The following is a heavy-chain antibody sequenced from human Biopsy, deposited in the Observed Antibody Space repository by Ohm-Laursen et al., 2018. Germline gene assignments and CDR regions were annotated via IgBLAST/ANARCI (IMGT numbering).Heavy chain of an antibody. Sequence: SVKVSCKVSGGTFTNHAVGWVRQAPGQGLEWVGSFIPLFNTANYADKFQGRVTLTADKSTTTAYMELSSLRSEDTAIYYCARFPLGAYDDSGSYRAVEHWYFDLWGRGTLVTVSS. D-gene: IGHD3-22*01. CDR2: FIPLFNTA. J-gene: IGHJ2*01. V-gene: IGHV1-69*06. CDR3: ARFPLGAYDDSGSYRAVEHWYFDL. CDR1: GGTFTNHA.